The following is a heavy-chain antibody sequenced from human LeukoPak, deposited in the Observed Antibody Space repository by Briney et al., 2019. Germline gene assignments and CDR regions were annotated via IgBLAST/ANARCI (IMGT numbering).Heavy chain of an antibody. CDR2: ISGSGSTT. D-gene: IGHD6-19*01. Sequence: GGSLRLSCAASGFTFSDYYMTWIRQAPGKGLEWVSYISGSGSTTHYADSVKGRFTISRDNAKNSLYVQMNSLRAEDTAVYYCARVPRSGGSIDYWGQGTLVTVSS. J-gene: IGHJ4*02. CDR1: GFTFSDYY. CDR3: ARVPRSGGSIDY. V-gene: IGHV3-11*01.